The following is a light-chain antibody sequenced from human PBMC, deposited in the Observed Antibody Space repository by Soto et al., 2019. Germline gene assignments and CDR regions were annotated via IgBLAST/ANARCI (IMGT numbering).Light chain of an antibody. Sequence: DIQLTQSPSFLSASVGDRVTITCRASRGISSYLAWFQQIPGKPPKLVIYAASTLQPGVPSRFSGGGSGTEFTLTISSLQPEDFATYYCQQLDSYPYTFGQGTKLEFK. J-gene: IGKJ2*01. V-gene: IGKV1-9*01. CDR1: RGISSY. CDR3: QQLDSYPYT. CDR2: AAS.